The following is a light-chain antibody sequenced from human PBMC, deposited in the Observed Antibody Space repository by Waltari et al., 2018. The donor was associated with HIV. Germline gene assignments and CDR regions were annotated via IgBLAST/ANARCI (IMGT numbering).Light chain of an antibody. J-gene: IGLJ3*02. CDR1: STNIGAGYD. CDR3: QSYDSSLSGSV. Sequence: QSVLTQPPSVSGAPGQRVPISCTGSSTNIGAGYDVPWYQQVPGTAPKLLIYGNNNRPSGVPDRFSGSKSGTSASLAITGLQAEDEADYYCQSYDSSLSGSVFGGGTKLTVL. CDR2: GNN. V-gene: IGLV1-40*01.